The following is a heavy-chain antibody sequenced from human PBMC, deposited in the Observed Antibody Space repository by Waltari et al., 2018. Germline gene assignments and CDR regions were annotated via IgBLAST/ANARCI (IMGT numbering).Heavy chain of an antibody. V-gene: IGHV1-69*05. CDR2: IIPIFGTS. Sequence: QVQLVQSGGEGKKPGSSVKVSCKASGATFRSYAISWVRQAPGQGREWMGGIIPIFGTSNYAQKFQGRVTITTDESTSTAYMELSSLRSEDTAVYYCAFDSSGSPGDYWGQGTLVTVSS. J-gene: IGHJ4*02. CDR1: GATFRSYA. D-gene: IGHD6-19*01. CDR3: AFDSSGSPGDY.